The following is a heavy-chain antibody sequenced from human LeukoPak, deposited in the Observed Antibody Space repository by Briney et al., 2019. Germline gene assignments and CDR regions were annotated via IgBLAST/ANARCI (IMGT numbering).Heavy chain of an antibody. Sequence: GRSLRLSCAASGFTFSNYAFHWVRQAPGKGLEWVAVISYDGSNKYYADSVKGRFTISRDNSKNTLYLQMNSLRAEDTAVYYCARDRDSSAWYFDYWGQGTLVTVSS. CDR1: GFTFSNYA. CDR2: ISYDGSNK. CDR3: ARDRDSSAWYFDY. J-gene: IGHJ4*02. V-gene: IGHV3-30-3*01. D-gene: IGHD6-19*01.